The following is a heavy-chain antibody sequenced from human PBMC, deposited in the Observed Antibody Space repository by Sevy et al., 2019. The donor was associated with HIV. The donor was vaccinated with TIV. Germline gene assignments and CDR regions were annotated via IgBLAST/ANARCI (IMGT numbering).Heavy chain of an antibody. CDR1: GGTFSSYA. J-gene: IGHJ3*02. Sequence: ASVKVSCKACGGTFSSYAISWVRQAPGQGLEWMGGIIPIFGTANYAQKFQGRVTITADKSTSTAYMELSCLRSEDTAVYYCARVGDCSGGSCYGGVYAFDIWGQGTMVTVSS. CDR3: ARVGDCSGGSCYGGVYAFDI. D-gene: IGHD2-15*01. CDR2: IIPIFGTA. V-gene: IGHV1-69*06.